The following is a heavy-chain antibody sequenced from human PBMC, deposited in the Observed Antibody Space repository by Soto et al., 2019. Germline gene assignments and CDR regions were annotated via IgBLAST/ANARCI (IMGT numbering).Heavy chain of an antibody. J-gene: IGHJ4*02. V-gene: IGHV5-10-1*01. CDR2: IDPSDSQT. D-gene: IGHD3-22*01. CDR1: GYSFAGYW. CDR3: ARQIYDSDTGPNFQYYFDS. Sequence: GESLKISCKGSGYSFAGYWITWVRQEPGKGLEWMGRIDPSDSQTYYSPSFRGHVTISVTKSITTVFLQWSSLRASDTAMYYCARQIYDSDTGPNFQYYFDSWGQGTPVTVSS.